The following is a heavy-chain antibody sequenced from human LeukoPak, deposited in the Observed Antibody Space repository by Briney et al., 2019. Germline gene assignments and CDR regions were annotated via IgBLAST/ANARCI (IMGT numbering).Heavy chain of an antibody. J-gene: IGHJ4*02. V-gene: IGHV1-2*02. CDR1: GYTFTGYY. CDR2: INPNSGGT. Sequence: ASVKVSCKASGYTFTGYYMHWVRQAPGQGLEWMGWINPNSGGTNYAQKFQGRVTMTRDTSISTAYMELSRLRSDDTAVYYCARYKDYDSSGYYYYFDYGGQGTLVTVAS. CDR3: ARYKDYDSSGYYYYFDY. D-gene: IGHD3-22*01.